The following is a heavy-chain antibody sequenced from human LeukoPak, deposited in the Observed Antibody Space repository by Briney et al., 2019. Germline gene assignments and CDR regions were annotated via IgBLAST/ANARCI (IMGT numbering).Heavy chain of an antibody. CDR2: ISSSSSYI. CDR3: ARDVPLRYFDWLPLDY. Sequence: GGSLRLSCAASGFSFSSYSMDWVRQAPGKGLEWVSSISSSSSYIYYADSVKGRFTISRDNAKNSLYLQMNSLRAEDTAVYYCARDVPLRYFDWLPLDYWGQGTLVTVSS. V-gene: IGHV3-21*01. D-gene: IGHD3-9*01. J-gene: IGHJ4*02. CDR1: GFSFSSYS.